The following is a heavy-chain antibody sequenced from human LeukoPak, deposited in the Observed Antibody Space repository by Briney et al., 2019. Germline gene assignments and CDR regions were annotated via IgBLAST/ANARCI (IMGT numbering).Heavy chain of an antibody. Sequence: PGGSLRLSCAASGFTFSSYGMHWVRQAPGKGLEWVAVIWYDGSNKYYADSVKGRFTISRDNSKNTLYLQMNSLRAEDTAVYYREVSGTTSSGAFGIWGQGTMVTVSS. J-gene: IGHJ3*02. V-gene: IGHV3-33*08. CDR1: GFTFSSYG. CDR2: IWYDGSNK. D-gene: IGHD1-7*01. CDR3: EVSGTTSSGAFGI.